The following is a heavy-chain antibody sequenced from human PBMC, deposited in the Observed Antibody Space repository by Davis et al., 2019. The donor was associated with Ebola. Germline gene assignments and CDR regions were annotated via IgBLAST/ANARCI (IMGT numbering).Heavy chain of an antibody. J-gene: IGHJ4*02. CDR2: ISYDGTKA. Sequence: PGGSLRLSCAASGFTFSDFAMHWVRQAPGQGLEWVAIISYDGTKAYYGDSVKGRFTISRDGSKNTVYLQMDSLRPDDTAVYYCARDAHMVALGLDSWGQGTLVTVSS. CDR1: GFTFSDFA. D-gene: IGHD2-15*01. V-gene: IGHV3-30*04. CDR3: ARDAHMVALGLDS.